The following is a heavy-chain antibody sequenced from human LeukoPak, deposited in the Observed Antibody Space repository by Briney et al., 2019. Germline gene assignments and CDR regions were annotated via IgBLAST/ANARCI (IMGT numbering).Heavy chain of an antibody. CDR3: ASPYDSSGFTFDY. Sequence: SVKLSCKASGGTFSSYTISWVRQAPGQGLELMGRIIPILGIANYAQKFQGRVTITSDKSTSTAYMELSSLRSEDTAVYYCASPYDSSGFTFDYWGQGTLVTVSS. CDR1: GGTFSSYT. CDR2: IIPILGIA. V-gene: IGHV1-69*02. J-gene: IGHJ4*02. D-gene: IGHD3-22*01.